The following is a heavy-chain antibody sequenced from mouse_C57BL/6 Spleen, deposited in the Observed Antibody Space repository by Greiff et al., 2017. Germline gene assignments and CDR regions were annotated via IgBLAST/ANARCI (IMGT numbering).Heavy chain of an antibody. CDR2: IRNKANGYTT. Sequence: EVMLVESGGGLVQPGGSLSLSCAASGFTFTDYYMSWVRQPPGKALEWLGFIRNKANGYTTEYSASVKGRFTISRDNSQSILYLQMHALRAEDSATYYCARLLRSLYFDYWGQGTTLTVSS. J-gene: IGHJ2*01. CDR1: GFTFTDYY. V-gene: IGHV7-3*01. D-gene: IGHD1-1*01. CDR3: ARLLRSLYFDY.